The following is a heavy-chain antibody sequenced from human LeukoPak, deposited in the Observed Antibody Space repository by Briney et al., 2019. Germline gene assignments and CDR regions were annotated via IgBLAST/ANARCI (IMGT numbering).Heavy chain of an antibody. D-gene: IGHD1-26*01. Sequence: SQTLSLTCALSGDSVSSNSAAWDWIRQSQSRGLEWLGRTFYRSKWYNDYAVSMKSRMTINPDTSKNQFSLQLNSVTPEDTAVYYCARDEWGYTDSWGQGTLVTVSS. CDR3: ARDEWGYTDS. V-gene: IGHV6-1*01. CDR1: GDSVSSNSAA. J-gene: IGHJ4*02. CDR2: TFYRSKWYN.